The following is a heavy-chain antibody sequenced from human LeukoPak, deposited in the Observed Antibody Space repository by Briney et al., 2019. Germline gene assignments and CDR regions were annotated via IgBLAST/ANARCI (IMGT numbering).Heavy chain of an antibody. J-gene: IGHJ5*02. CDR3: AGLAKNYGSGSGWFDP. CDR1: GYTFTGYY. CDR2: INPNSGGT. D-gene: IGHD3-10*01. Sequence: GASVKVSCKASGYTFTGYYMHWVRQAPGQGLEWMGWINPNSGGTNYAQKFQGRVTMTRDTSISTAYMEPSRLRSDDTAVYYCAGLAKNYGSGSGWFDPWGQGTLVTVSS. V-gene: IGHV1-2*02.